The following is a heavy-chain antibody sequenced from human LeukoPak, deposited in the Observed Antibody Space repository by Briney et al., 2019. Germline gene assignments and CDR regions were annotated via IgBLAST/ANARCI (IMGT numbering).Heavy chain of an antibody. Sequence: GVSLRLSCVASGFTFNNYGMHWVRQAPGEGLEWVAVIWSNGRNKYYADSVKGRFAISRDNSKNTLDLQMNSLRADDTAVYYCVRELGPFTGFDYWGQGTLVTVSS. J-gene: IGHJ4*02. CDR2: IWSNGRNK. CDR3: VRELGPFTGFDY. D-gene: IGHD3-16*01. V-gene: IGHV3-33*01. CDR1: GFTFNNYG.